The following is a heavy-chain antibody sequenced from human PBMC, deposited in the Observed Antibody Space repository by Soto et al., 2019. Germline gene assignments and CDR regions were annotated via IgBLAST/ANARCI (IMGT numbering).Heavy chain of an antibody. J-gene: IGHJ6*02. D-gene: IGHD1-26*01. CDR1: GLDFSSEV. CDR3: AKVGPSYYYGMDV. CDR2: ISGSGRTI. V-gene: IGHV3-23*01. Sequence: GGSLTLSCAASGLDFSSEVMCWVRQAPGKGLEWVSSISGSGRTIYHADSMRGRFAISRDNSKNSLYLQLNNLRVDDTAVYYCAKVGPSYYYGMDVWGQGTTVTV.